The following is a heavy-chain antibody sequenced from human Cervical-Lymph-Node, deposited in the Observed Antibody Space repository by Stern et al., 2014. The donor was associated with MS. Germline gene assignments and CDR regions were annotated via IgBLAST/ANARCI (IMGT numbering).Heavy chain of an antibody. D-gene: IGHD3-10*01. CDR3: ARTTMVRGGAYY. CDR1: GFSLSTSGMC. V-gene: IGHV2-70*01. Sequence: QVTLKESGPALVKPTQTLTLTCTFSGFSLSTSGMCVSWIRQPPGKALEWLALNDWDDDKYYSTNLNARLNISKDTYTNQVDPTMTNMAAVDTSTYYCARTTMVRGGAYYWGQGTLVTVSS. CDR2: NDWDDDK. J-gene: IGHJ4*02.